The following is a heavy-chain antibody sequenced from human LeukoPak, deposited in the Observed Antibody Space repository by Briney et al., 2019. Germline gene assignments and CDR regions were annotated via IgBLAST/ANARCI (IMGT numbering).Heavy chain of an antibody. J-gene: IGHJ4*02. CDR2: IYYSGST. D-gene: IGHD3-22*01. CDR1: GGSISSYY. CDR3: ASRYYYDSSGYFMDY. V-gene: IGHV4-59*12. Sequence: PSETLSLTCTVSGGSISSYYWSWIRQPPGKGLEWIGYIYYSGSTNYNPSLKSRVTISVDTSKNQFSLKLSSVTAADTAVYYCASRYYYDSSGYFMDYWGQGTLVTVSS.